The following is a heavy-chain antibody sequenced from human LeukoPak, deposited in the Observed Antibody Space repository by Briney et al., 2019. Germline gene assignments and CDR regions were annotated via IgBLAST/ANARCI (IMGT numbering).Heavy chain of an antibody. J-gene: IGHJ4*02. CDR2: IYPGDSDT. V-gene: IGHV5-51*01. CDR1: GYSFTSYW. CDR3: AGHLGITMVRGVIDY. Sequence: GESLKISCKGSGYSFTSYWIGWVRQMPGKGLEWMGIIYPGDSDTRYSPSFQGQVTISADKSISTAYLQWSSLKASDTAMYYCAGHLGITMVRGVIDYWGQGTLVTVSS. D-gene: IGHD3-10*01.